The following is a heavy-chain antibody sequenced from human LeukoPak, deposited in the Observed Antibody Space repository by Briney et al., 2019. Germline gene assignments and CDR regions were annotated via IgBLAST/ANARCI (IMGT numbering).Heavy chain of an antibody. V-gene: IGHV1-24*01. CDR3: AAGRPYSLLDY. CDR1: GSSLTELS. J-gene: IGHJ4*02. D-gene: IGHD5-18*01. Sequence: ASVKVSCTVSGSSLTELSLYWVRQAPGRGLEWMGGFDVIDAKTFYAQKFQGRVTMTEDSSTDTAYMELSSLRSDDTAFYYCAAGRPYSLLDYWGQGTLLTVSS. CDR2: FDVIDAKT.